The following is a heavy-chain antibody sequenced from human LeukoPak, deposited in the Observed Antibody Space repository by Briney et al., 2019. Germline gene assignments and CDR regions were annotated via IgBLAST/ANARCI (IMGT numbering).Heavy chain of an antibody. CDR1: GFTFSSYG. V-gene: IGHV4-34*01. D-gene: IGHD2-21*01. CDR3: ARHPVVKMGPFEY. CDR2: VDHRGST. Sequence: GSLRLSCAASGFTFSSYGMHWIRQSPGKGLEWIGEVDHRGSTTYNPSLEGRITISADTSKNQFSLKLTSVTAADTAVYYCARHPVVKMGPFEYWGQGTLVTVSS. J-gene: IGHJ4*02.